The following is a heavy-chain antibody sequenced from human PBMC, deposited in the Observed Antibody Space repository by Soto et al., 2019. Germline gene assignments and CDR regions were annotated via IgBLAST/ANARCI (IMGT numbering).Heavy chain of an antibody. CDR2: IIPIFGTA. D-gene: IGHD4-17*01. CDR1: GGTFSSYA. CDR3: ASYVTTKGAFDY. V-gene: IGHV1-69*06. Sequence: QVQLVQSGAEVKKPGSSVKVSCKASGGTFSSYAISWVRQAPGQGLEWMGGIIPIFGTANYAQKFQGRVTITADKSTSTAYMELSSLRAEDTSVYYCASYVTTKGAFDYWGQGTLVTVSS. J-gene: IGHJ4*02.